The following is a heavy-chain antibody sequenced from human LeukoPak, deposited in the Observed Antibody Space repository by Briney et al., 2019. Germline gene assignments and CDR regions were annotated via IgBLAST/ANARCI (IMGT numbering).Heavy chain of an antibody. CDR1: GFRFSDHY. CDR3: LRNAGRSGGQ. J-gene: IGHJ4*02. CDR2: IRWNSGVI. D-gene: IGHD3-10*01. Sequence: GGSLRLSCAASGFRFSDHYMSWVRQAPGKGPEWISYIRWNSGVIVYADSVKGRFTISRDKAKNSLHLQMNSLRVEDTGVYPFLRNAGRSGGQWGQGVLITVSS. V-gene: IGHV3-11*01.